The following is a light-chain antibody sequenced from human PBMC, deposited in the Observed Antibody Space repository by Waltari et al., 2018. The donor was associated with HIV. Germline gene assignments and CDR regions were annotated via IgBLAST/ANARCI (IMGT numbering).Light chain of an antibody. V-gene: IGLV2-8*01. Sequence: QSALTQPPSASGSLGQSVTISCTGSSRDIGAYDSVSWFQQHPRSAPKLLLYEVTRRPSTVSDRFSGSRSGSTAFLTVAGLQPDDEATYFCSSYEDSLRVLFGGGTNVTVL. CDR2: EVT. CDR3: SSYEDSLRVL. CDR1: SRDIGAYDS. J-gene: IGLJ3*02.